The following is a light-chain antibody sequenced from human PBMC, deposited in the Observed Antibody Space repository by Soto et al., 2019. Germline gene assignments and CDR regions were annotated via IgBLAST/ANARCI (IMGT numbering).Light chain of an antibody. CDR3: CSYAGSYTFV. J-gene: IGLJ1*01. CDR1: SSDVGTYNY. V-gene: IGLV2-11*01. Sequence: QSALTQPRSVSGSPGQSVTISCTGTSSDVGTYNYVSWYQQHPGKAPKVMIYDVNKRPSGVPDRFSGSKSGNTASLTISGLQAKDEADYYCCSYAGSYTFVFGTGTKLTVL. CDR2: DVN.